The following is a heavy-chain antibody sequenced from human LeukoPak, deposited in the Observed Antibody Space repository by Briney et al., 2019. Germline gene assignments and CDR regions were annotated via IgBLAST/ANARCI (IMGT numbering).Heavy chain of an antibody. J-gene: IGHJ4*02. Sequence: SVKVSCKASGGTFSSYTISWVRQAPGQGLEWKGRIIPILGIANYAQKFQGRVTITADKSTSTAYMELSSLRSEDTAVYYCAKRYCSSTSCFLDYWGQGTLVTVSS. V-gene: IGHV1-69*02. CDR3: AKRYCSSTSCFLDY. D-gene: IGHD2-2*01. CDR2: IIPILGIA. CDR1: GGTFSSYT.